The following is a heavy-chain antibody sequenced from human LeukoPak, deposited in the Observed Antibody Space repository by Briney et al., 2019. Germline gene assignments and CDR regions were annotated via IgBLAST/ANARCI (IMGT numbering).Heavy chain of an antibody. CDR1: GGTFSDCA. Sequence: SVRVSCKMFGGTFSDCAITWLRQAPGQGLEWVGRIIPPFGTTKSAQGFQDRVTLSADKSTNTAYMELTSLRSDDTAVYYCARGAFTPVITFGPFYFESWGQGTLITVSS. J-gene: IGHJ4*02. CDR2: IIPPFGTT. CDR3: ARGAFTPVITFGPFYFES. V-gene: IGHV1-69*06. D-gene: IGHD3-16*01.